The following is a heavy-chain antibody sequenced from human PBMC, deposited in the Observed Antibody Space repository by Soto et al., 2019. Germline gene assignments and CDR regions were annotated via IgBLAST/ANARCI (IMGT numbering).Heavy chain of an antibody. CDR3: ARHFTVTYSNNWFDP. J-gene: IGHJ5*02. D-gene: IGHD4-4*01. CDR2: IDPSDSYT. V-gene: IGHV5-10-1*01. CDR1: GYSFTSYW. Sequence: PGESLRISCKGSGYSFTSYWISWVRQVPGKGLEWMGRIDPSDSYTNYSPSFQGHVTISADKSISTAYLQWSSLKASDTAMYYCARHFTVTYSNNWFDPWGQGTLVTVSS.